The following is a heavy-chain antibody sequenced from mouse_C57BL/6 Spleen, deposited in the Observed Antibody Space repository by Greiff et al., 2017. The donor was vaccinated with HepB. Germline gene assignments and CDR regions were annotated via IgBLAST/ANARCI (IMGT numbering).Heavy chain of an antibody. CDR3: ARGPLRLRYLDY. CDR1: GYSFTGYF. Sequence: LMEPGASVKISCKASGYSFTGYFMNLVMQSHGKSLEWIGRINPYNGDTFYNQKFKGKATLTVDKSSSTAHMELRSLTSEDSAVYYRARGPLRLRYLDYWGQGTTLTVSS. J-gene: IGHJ2*01. CDR2: INPYNGDT. D-gene: IGHD1-1*01. V-gene: IGHV1-20*01.